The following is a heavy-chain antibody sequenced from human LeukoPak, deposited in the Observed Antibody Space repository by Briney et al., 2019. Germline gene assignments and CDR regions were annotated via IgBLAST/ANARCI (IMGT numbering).Heavy chain of an antibody. D-gene: IGHD5-18*01. V-gene: IGHV4-34*01. CDR2: INHSGST. CDR3: ARVGTTAMALFHYYYYCMDV. CDR1: GGSFSGYY. J-gene: IGHJ6*03. Sequence: PSETLSLTCAVYGGSFSGYYWSWIRQPPGKGLEWIGEINHSGSTNYNPSLKSRVTISVDTSKNQFSLRLSSVAATDTAVYYCARVGTTAMALFHYYYYCMDVWGKGTTVTVSS.